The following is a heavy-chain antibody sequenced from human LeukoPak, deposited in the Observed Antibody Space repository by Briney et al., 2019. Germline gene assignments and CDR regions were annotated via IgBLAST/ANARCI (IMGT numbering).Heavy chain of an antibody. J-gene: IGHJ4*02. Sequence: GRSLRLSCAASGFTFSSYGMHWVRLAPGKGLEWVAVIWYDGTNKYYADSVKGRFTISRDNSKNTLYLQMNSLRAEDTAVYYCARGNGYDYVWGSYRGEYYFDYWGQGTLVTVSS. CDR2: IWYDGTNK. D-gene: IGHD3-16*02. V-gene: IGHV3-33*01. CDR3: ARGNGYDYVWGSYRGEYYFDY. CDR1: GFTFSSYG.